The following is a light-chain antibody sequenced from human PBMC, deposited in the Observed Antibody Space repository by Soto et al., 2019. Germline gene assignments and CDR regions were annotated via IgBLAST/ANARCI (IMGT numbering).Light chain of an antibody. V-gene: IGKV3-20*01. CDR3: QQYGLPPHS. Sequence: EIVLTQSPGTLSLSPGERATLSCRASQSVYNNYLAWYQQKPVQTPRLLVNGASNRATGIPDRFSGGGSGTDFTLTISSLEPEDFAVYYCQQYGLPPHSFGQGTRVEIK. CDR2: GAS. J-gene: IGKJ2*01. CDR1: QSVYNNY.